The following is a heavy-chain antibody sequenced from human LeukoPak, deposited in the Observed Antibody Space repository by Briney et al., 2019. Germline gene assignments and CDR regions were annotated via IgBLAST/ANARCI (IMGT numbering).Heavy chain of an antibody. D-gene: IGHD2-15*01. Sequence: SETLSLTCTVSGGSISSYYWSWIRQPPGKGLGWIGYIYYSGSTNYNPSLKSRVTISVDTSKNQFSLKLSSVTAADTAVYYCARAFGGSTWQQIWGQGTLVTVSS. CDR2: IYYSGST. J-gene: IGHJ4*02. CDR3: ARAFGGSTWQQI. V-gene: IGHV4-59*01. CDR1: GGSISSYY.